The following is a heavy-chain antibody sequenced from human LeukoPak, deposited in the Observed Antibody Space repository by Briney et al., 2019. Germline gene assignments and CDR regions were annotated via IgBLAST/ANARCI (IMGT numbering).Heavy chain of an antibody. V-gene: IGHV4-39*07. D-gene: IGHD4-17*01. CDR2: IYYTGST. CDR3: ARGDGDYGWFDP. Sequence: SETLSLTCTVSGGSISSSSYYWGWIRQPPGKGLEWIGSIYYTGSTNYNPSLKSRVTISVDTSKNHFSLKLSSVTAADTAVYYCARGDGDYGWFDPWGQGTLVTVSS. J-gene: IGHJ5*02. CDR1: GGSISSSSYY.